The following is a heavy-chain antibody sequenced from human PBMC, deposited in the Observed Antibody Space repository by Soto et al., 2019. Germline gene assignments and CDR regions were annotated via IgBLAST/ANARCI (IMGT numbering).Heavy chain of an antibody. CDR1: GFTFSNYA. D-gene: IGHD3-10*01. CDR2: IWYDEINK. V-gene: IGHV3-33*01. Sequence: GRPLRLSCEASGFTFSNYAMHCVSQAPGKGLERVAIIWYDEINKYYADSVKGRFTISRDNSQNTLFLHINSLRPEDTAVYYCAGDLSGPFDYCGQGTPVTVSS. J-gene: IGHJ4*02. CDR3: AGDLSGPFDY.